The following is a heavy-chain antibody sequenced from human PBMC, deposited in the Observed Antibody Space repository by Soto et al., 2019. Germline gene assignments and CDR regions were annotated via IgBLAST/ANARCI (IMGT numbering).Heavy chain of an antibody. CDR3: ARLTYYYDSSGHYFDY. CDR1: GGTFSSYA. V-gene: IGHV1-69*13. CDR2: IIPIFGTA. Sequence: SVKVSCKDSGGTFSSYAISWVRQAPGQGLEWMGGIIPIFGTANYAQKFQGRVTITADESTSTAYMELSSLRSEDTAVYYCARLTYYYDSSGHYFDYWGQGALVTVSS. J-gene: IGHJ4*02. D-gene: IGHD3-22*01.